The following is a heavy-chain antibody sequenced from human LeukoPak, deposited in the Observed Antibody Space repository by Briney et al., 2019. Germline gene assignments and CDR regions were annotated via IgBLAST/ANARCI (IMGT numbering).Heavy chain of an antibody. CDR1: AYSISSGYF. V-gene: IGHV4-38-2*02. CDR3: AIVLYGDNWYFDL. J-gene: IGHJ2*01. D-gene: IGHD4-17*01. CDR2: IFHSGSA. Sequence: SETLSLTCTVSAYSISSGYFWGWIRQPPGKGPEWIGSIFHSGSAYYNPSLQSRVTISVDKSKNQFSLKLSSVTAADTAVYYCAIVLYGDNWYFDLWGRGTLVTVSS.